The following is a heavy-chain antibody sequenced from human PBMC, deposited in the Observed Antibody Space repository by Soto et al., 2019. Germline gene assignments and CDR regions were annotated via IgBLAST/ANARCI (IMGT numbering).Heavy chain of an antibody. D-gene: IGHD3-16*01. J-gene: IGHJ4*02. CDR3: AFGNLSYYFDY. Sequence: PGGSLRLSCAASGFAFSSFGMHWVRQAPGKGLEWVAIIWYDGSDKYYADSVEGLFAISRDNSKNTLYLQMNSLRVEDTAVYHCAFGNLSYYFDYWGQGAPVPVSS. V-gene: IGHV3-33*01. CDR1: GFAFSSFG. CDR2: IWYDGSDK.